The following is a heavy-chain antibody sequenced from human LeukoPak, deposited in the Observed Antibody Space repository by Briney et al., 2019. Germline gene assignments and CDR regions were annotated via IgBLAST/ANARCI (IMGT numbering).Heavy chain of an antibody. Sequence: PSETLSLTCTVSGVSISSYYWSWIRQPPGQGLEWIGYIYYSGSTNYNPSLKSRVTISVDTSKNQFSLKLSSVTAADTAVYYCARAVIAAAGKAFDYWGQGTLVTVSS. J-gene: IGHJ4*02. CDR2: IYYSGST. V-gene: IGHV4-59*08. CDR3: ARAVIAAAGKAFDY. D-gene: IGHD6-13*01. CDR1: GVSISSYY.